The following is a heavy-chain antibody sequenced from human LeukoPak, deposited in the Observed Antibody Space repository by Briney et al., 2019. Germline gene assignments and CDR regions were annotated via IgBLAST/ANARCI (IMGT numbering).Heavy chain of an antibody. J-gene: IGHJ4*02. Sequence: GSLRLSCAASGFTFSDYYMSWIRQAPGKGLEWVSYISSSGSTIYYADSVKGRFTISRDNAKNSLYLQMNSLRAEDTAVYYCATSPNSGSYHDYWGQGTLVTVSS. V-gene: IGHV3-11*01. CDR3: ATSPNSGSYHDY. CDR1: GFTFSDYY. D-gene: IGHD1-26*01. CDR2: ISSSGSTI.